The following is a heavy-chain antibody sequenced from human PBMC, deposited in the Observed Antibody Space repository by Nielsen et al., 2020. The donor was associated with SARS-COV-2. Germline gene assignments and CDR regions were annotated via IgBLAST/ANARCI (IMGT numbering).Heavy chain of an antibody. CDR2: INPDESKT. V-gene: IGHV3-74*03. CDR3: ASDHDWNDVYGGQ. CDR1: GFIFSNYR. D-gene: IGHD1-1*01. Sequence: GGSLRLSCAASGFIFSNYRMHWVRQAPGKGLVWVSHINPDESKTTYADSVKGRFTISRDNAKNTLYLQMNGLRAEDTAVYYCASDHDWNDVYGGQWGQGTLVTVSS. J-gene: IGHJ4*02.